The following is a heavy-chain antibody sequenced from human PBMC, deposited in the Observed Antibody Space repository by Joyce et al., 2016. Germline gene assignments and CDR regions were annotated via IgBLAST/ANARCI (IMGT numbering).Heavy chain of an antibody. Sequence: QIQLVQSGTEVKKPGATVKVSCKASGYSFDSFGISWVRQVTGQGPEWMGWISTYTGDTNYAQKLQGRLTMTRDTSTSSAYMELRSLTSDDTAVYYCAREGRWIGAYKYGLDVWGQGTTVIVS. D-gene: IGHD3-10*01. CDR3: AREGRWIGAYKYGLDV. CDR1: GYSFDSFG. CDR2: ISTYTGDT. J-gene: IGHJ6*02. V-gene: IGHV1-18*01.